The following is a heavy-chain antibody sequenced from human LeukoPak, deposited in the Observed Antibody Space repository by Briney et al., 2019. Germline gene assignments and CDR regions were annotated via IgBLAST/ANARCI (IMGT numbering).Heavy chain of an antibody. V-gene: IGHV3-48*01. J-gene: IGHJ3*02. CDR3: ARDLPWPSDAFDI. Sequence: GGSLRLSCAASGVTFSSYSMNWVRQAPGEGLEWVSYISSGSSTISYADSAKGRFTISRDNAKNSLYLQMNSLRAEDTAVYYCARDLPWPSDAFDIWGQGTMVTVSS. CDR2: ISSGSSTI. CDR1: GVTFSSYS.